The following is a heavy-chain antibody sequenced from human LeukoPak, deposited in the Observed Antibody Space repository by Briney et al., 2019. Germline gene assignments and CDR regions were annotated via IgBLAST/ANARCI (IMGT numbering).Heavy chain of an antibody. Sequence: KPSETLSLTCAVYGGSFSGYYWSWIRQPPGKGLEWIGEINHSGSTNYNPSLKSRVTISVDTSKNQFSLKLSSVTAADTAVCYCARGLYWYVGRYFDYWGQGTLVTVSS. CDR3: ARGLYWYVGRYFDY. CDR1: GGSFSGYY. J-gene: IGHJ4*02. V-gene: IGHV4-34*01. CDR2: INHSGST. D-gene: IGHD2-8*02.